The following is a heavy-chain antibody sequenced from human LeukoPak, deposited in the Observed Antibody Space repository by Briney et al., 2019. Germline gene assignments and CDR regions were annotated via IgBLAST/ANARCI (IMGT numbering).Heavy chain of an antibody. V-gene: IGHV4-59*08. CDR1: GDSISSYY. CDR3: ARHGRDYYDSSGYFT. D-gene: IGHD3-22*01. CDR2: IYYSGTT. J-gene: IGHJ5*02. Sequence: PSETLSLTCTASGDSISSYYWTWIRQPPGKGLEWIWYIYYSGTTNYNPSLKSRVTISVDTSKNQFSLKLSSVTAADTAVYYCARHGRDYYDSSGYFTWGQGTLVTVSS.